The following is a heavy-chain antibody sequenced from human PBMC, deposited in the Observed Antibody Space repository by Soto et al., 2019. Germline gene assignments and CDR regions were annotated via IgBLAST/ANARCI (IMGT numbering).Heavy chain of an antibody. D-gene: IGHD2-8*02. CDR3: ARDKITGLFDY. J-gene: IGHJ4*02. CDR1: GGSISSGGYY. V-gene: IGHV4-31*03. CDR2: IYYSKST. Sequence: SETLSLTCTVSGGSISSGGYYWSCIRQHPGKGLEWIGYIYYSKSTYYNPSLKSRVTISLDTSKNQFSLKLTSVTAADTAVYYCARDKITGLFDYWGQGTPVTVSS.